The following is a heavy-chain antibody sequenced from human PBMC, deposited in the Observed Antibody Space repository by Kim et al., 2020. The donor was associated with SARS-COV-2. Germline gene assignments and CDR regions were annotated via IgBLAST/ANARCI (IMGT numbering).Heavy chain of an antibody. D-gene: IGHD2-15*01. CDR3: ASTACSGGSCYSRWYFDL. CDR2: IYYSRST. Sequence: SETLSLTCTVSGGSINSGGYYWSWIRQHPGKGLEWIGYIYYSRSTYYNPSLKSRVSISVDTSKNQFSLKLSSVTAADTAVYYCASTACSGGSCYSRWYFDLWGRGTLVTVSS. V-gene: IGHV4-31*03. CDR1: GGSINSGGYY. J-gene: IGHJ2*01.